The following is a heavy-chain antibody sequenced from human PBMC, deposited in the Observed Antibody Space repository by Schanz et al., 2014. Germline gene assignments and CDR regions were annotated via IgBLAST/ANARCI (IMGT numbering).Heavy chain of an antibody. CDR3: ASDFWSGYSHYYYGLDV. CDR2: INGYNAHT. D-gene: IGHD3-3*01. CDR1: GYTFTSSG. J-gene: IGHJ6*02. Sequence: QVQLVQSGAEVKKPGASVKVSCKASGYTFTSSGFSWVRQAPGQGLEWMGWINGYNAHTNYAQKFQGRVTMTTDTSTSTVYMELSRLRSDDSAVYYCASDFWSGYSHYYYGLDVWGQGTTVTVSS. V-gene: IGHV1-18*01.